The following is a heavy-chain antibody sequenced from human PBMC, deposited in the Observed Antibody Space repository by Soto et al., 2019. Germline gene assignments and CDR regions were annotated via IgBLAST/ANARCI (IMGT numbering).Heavy chain of an antibody. CDR3: AHIPEDIVVVPAAIAFDP. D-gene: IGHD2-2*01. CDR2: IYWDDDK. J-gene: IGHJ5*02. V-gene: IGHV2-5*02. CDR1: GFSLSTSGVG. Sequence: TLSLTCTFSGFSLSTSGVGVGWIRQPPGKALEWLALIYWDDDKRYSPSLKSRLTITKDTSKNQVVLTMTNMDPVDTATYYCAHIPEDIVVVPAAIAFDPWGQGTLVTVSS.